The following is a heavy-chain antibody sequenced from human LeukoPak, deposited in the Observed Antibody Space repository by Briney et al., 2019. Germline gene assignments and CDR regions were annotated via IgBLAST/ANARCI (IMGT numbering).Heavy chain of an antibody. D-gene: IGHD3-22*01. Sequence: ASVKVSCKASGYTFTSYGISWVRQAPGQGLEWMGWISAYNGNTNYAQKLQGRVTMTTDTSTSTAYVELRSLRSDDTAVYYCARDRYRGSSGYRPLYYFDYWGQGTLVTVSS. CDR2: ISAYNGNT. J-gene: IGHJ4*02. CDR1: GYTFTSYG. V-gene: IGHV1-18*01. CDR3: ARDRYRGSSGYRPLYYFDY.